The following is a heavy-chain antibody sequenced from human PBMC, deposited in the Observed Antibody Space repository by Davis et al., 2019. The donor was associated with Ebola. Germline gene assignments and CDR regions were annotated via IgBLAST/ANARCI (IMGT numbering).Heavy chain of an antibody. J-gene: IGHJ6*02. V-gene: IGHV3-23*01. Sequence: GESLKISCAASGFTFSSYSMSWVSQAPGKGLEWVSAISGSGGSTYYADSVKGRFTISRDNSKNTLYLQMNSLRAEDTAVYYCAKDHAPHDYGDGDYGMDVWGQGTTVTVSS. CDR2: ISGSGGST. CDR1: GFTFSSYS. D-gene: IGHD4-17*01. CDR3: AKDHAPHDYGDGDYGMDV.